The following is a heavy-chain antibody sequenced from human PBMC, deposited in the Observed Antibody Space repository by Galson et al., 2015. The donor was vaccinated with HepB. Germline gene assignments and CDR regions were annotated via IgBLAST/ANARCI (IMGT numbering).Heavy chain of an antibody. J-gene: IGHJ3*02. CDR2: INPNSGGT. V-gene: IGHV1-2*04. Sequence: SVKVSCKASGYTFTGYYMHWVRQAPGQGLEWMGWINPNSGGTNYAQKFQGWVTMTRGTSISTAYMELSRLRSDDTAVYYCARERYDSSGRDAFDIWGQGTMVTVSS. D-gene: IGHD3-22*01. CDR3: ARERYDSSGRDAFDI. CDR1: GYTFTGYY.